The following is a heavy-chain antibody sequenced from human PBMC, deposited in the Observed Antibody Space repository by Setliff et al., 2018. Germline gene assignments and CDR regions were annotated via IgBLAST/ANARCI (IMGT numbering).Heavy chain of an antibody. Sequence: ASVKVSCKASGGSFNTYAISWVRQAPGQGLEWLGGIIPVFGATNYAQKFQGRLTITTDKPTTTAYMELSSLRSDDTAVYYFATEGGSTITRHYMDVWGKGTTVTVS. J-gene: IGHJ6*03. CDR1: GGSFNTYA. D-gene: IGHD4-4*01. V-gene: IGHV1-69*05. CDR2: IIPVFGAT. CDR3: ATEGGSTITRHYMDV.